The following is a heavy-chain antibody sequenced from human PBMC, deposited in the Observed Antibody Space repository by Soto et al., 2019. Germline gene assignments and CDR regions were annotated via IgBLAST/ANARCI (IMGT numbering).Heavy chain of an antibody. CDR1: GFTFSSYG. CDR2: ISYDGSNK. Sequence: GGSLRLSCAASGFTFSSYGMHWVRQAPGKGLEWVAVISYDGSNKYYADSVKGRFTISRDNSKNTLYLQMNSLRAEDTAVYYCANFEGVRNGNYYYYMDVWGKGTTVTVSS. V-gene: IGHV3-30*18. CDR3: ANFEGVRNGNYYYYMDV. J-gene: IGHJ6*03. D-gene: IGHD3-10*01.